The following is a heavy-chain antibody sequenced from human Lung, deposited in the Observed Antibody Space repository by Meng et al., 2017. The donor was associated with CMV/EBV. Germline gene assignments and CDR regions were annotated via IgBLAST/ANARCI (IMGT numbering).Heavy chain of an antibody. D-gene: IGHD3-10*01. J-gene: IGHJ4*02. CDR3: ARDPHFGALDH. CDR1: EFNLSSHW. CDR2: INPNAAVR. Sequence: SCVVFEFNLSSHWMNGVRQAQGKGLEWLANINPNAAVRNYLDSVKGRFTISRDNSKNSLYLQMNSLRADDTAVYYCARDPHFGALDHWGQGTLVTVSS. V-gene: IGHV3-7*01.